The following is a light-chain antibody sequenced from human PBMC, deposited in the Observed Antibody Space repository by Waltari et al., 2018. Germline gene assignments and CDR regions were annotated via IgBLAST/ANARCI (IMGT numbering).Light chain of an antibody. J-gene: IGLJ1*01. Sequence: QSVLTQPPSASGTPGQRVTISCSGSSSNIGSNTVNWYQHLPGTAPKLLIYSNKQRPSGVPDRFSCSKSGTSASLAISWLQSEDEADYYCAAWDDSLNGRGVFGTGTKVTVL. CDR1: SSNIGSNT. V-gene: IGLV1-44*01. CDR2: SNK. CDR3: AAWDDSLNGRGV.